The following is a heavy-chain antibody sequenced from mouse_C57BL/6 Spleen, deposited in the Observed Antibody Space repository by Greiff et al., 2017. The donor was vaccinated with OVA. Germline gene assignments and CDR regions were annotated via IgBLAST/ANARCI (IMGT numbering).Heavy chain of an antibody. CDR3: AKSYYGSSWGYFDV. V-gene: IGHV1-55*01. CDR1: GYTFTSYW. D-gene: IGHD1-1*01. CDR2: IYPGSGST. Sequence: QVQLKQPGAELVKPGASVKMSCKASGYTFTSYWITWVKQRPGQGLEWIGDIYPGSGSTNYNEKFKSKATLTVDTSSSTAYMQLSSLTSEDSAVYYCAKSYYGSSWGYFDVWGTGTTVTVSS. J-gene: IGHJ1*03.